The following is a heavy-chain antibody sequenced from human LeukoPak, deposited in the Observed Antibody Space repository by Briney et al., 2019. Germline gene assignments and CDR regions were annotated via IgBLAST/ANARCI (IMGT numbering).Heavy chain of an antibody. CDR3: ARFDTSYWYFDL. D-gene: IGHD3-22*01. CDR1: GFTFSDYY. J-gene: IGHJ2*01. CDR2: ISSSSSTI. V-gene: IGHV3-11*04. Sequence: GGSLRLSCAASGFTFSDYYMSWIRQAPGKGLEWVSYISSSSSTIYYADSAKGRFTISRDNAKSSLYLQMNSLRDEDTAVYYCARFDTSYWYFDLWGRGTLVTVSS.